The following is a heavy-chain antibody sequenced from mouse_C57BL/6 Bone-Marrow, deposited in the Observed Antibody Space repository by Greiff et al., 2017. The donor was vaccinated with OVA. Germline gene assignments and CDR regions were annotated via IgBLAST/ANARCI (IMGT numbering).Heavy chain of an antibody. Sequence: EVKLMESGGDLVKPGGSLKLSCAASGFTFSSYGMSWVRQTPDKRLEWVATLSSGGSYTYYPDSVKGRFTISRDNAKNTLYLQMSSLKSEDTAMYYCARHEVLDYWGQGTTLTVSS. V-gene: IGHV5-6*01. CDR2: LSSGGSYT. J-gene: IGHJ2*01. CDR1: GFTFSSYG. CDR3: ARHEVLDY.